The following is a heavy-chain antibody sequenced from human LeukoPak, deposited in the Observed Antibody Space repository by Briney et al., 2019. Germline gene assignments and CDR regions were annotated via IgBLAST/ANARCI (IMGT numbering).Heavy chain of an antibody. Sequence: PSETLSLTCTVSGGSVSSGSYYWSWIRQPPGKGLEWIGYIYYSGSTNYNPSLKSRVTISVDTSKNQFSLKLSSVTAADTAVYYCARERGYSYGTGWFDPWGRGTLVTVSS. J-gene: IGHJ5*02. CDR1: GGSVSSGSYY. CDR2: IYYSGST. CDR3: ARERGYSYGTGWFDP. V-gene: IGHV4-61*01. D-gene: IGHD5-18*01.